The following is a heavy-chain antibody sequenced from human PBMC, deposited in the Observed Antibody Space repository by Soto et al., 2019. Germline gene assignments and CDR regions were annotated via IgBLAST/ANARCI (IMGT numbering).Heavy chain of an antibody. CDR2: ISAYNGNT. Sequence: ASVKVSCKASGYTSTSYGISWVRQAPGQGLEWMGWISAYNGNTNYAQKLQGRVTMTTDTSTSTAYMELRSLRSDDTAVYYCASGSMVRGVRNYYYYGMDVWGQGTTVTVSS. D-gene: IGHD3-10*01. V-gene: IGHV1-18*01. J-gene: IGHJ6*02. CDR1: GYTSTSYG. CDR3: ASGSMVRGVRNYYYYGMDV.